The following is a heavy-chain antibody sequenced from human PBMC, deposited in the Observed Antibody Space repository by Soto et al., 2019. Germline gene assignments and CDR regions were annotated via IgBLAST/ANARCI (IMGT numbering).Heavy chain of an antibody. J-gene: IGHJ4*02. CDR3: ARGLFSETHYSGGWYFFDY. V-gene: IGHV3-30*03. CDR1: GFTFSTYG. Sequence: GGSLRLSCAASGFTFSTYGMHWVRQAPGKGLEWVAVISYDGNNKYYADSVKGRFTISRDNSKNTLYLQMSSLRAEDTAVYYCARGLFSETHYSGGWYFFDYWGQGTLVTVSS. D-gene: IGHD1-26*01. CDR2: ISYDGNNK.